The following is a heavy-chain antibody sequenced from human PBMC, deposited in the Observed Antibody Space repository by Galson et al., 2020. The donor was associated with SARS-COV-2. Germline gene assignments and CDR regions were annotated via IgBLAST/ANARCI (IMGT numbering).Heavy chain of an antibody. V-gene: IGHV4-61*01. CDR2: IYYSGST. CDR3: ARGESGGSGRIPLGY. D-gene: IGHD3-10*01. Sequence: SETLSLTCTVSGGSVSSGSYYWSWIRQPPGKGLEWIGYIYYSGSTNYNPSLKSRVTISVDTSKNQFSLKLSSVTAADTAVYYCARGESGGSGRIPLGYWGQGTLVTVSS. J-gene: IGHJ4*02. CDR1: GGSVSSGSYY.